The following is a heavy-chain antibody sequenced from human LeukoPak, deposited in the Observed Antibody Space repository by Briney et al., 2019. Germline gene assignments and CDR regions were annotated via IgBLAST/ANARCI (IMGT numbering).Heavy chain of an antibody. J-gene: IGHJ4*02. CDR1: GYSISSGYY. CDR2: IYHSGST. Sequence: PSETLSLTCAVSGYSISSGYYWGWIRQPPGKGLEWIGSIYHSGSTYYNPSLKSRVTISADTSKNQFSLKLSSVTAADTAVYYCASSSGGYDYGVDYWGQGTLVTVSS. CDR3: ASSSGGYDYGVDY. D-gene: IGHD5-12*01. V-gene: IGHV4-38-2*01.